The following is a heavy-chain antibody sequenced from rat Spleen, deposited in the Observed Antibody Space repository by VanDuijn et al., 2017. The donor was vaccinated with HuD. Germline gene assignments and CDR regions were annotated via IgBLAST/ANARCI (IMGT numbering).Heavy chain of an antibody. CDR2: ISSGGGGT. Sequence: EVQLVESGGGLVQPERSLKLSCAASGFTFSRSAMAWVRQAPTKGLEWVASISSGGGGTYYPDSVKGRFTISRDNAKSTIYLQMNSLGSEDTATYYCAVSGYGYWGQGVMVTVSS. J-gene: IGHJ2*01. CDR3: AVSGYGY. D-gene: IGHD4-3*01. CDR1: GFTFSRSA. V-gene: IGHV5-29*01.